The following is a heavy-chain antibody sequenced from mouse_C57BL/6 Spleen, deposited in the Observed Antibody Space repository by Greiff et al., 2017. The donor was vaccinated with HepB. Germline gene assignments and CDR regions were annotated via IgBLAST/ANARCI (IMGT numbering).Heavy chain of an antibody. CDR1: GYTFTSYW. V-gene: IGHV1-50*01. Sequence: QVQLQQPGAELVKPGASVKLSCKASGYTFTSYWMQWVKQRPGQGLEWIGEIDPSDSYTNYNQKFKGKATLTVDTSSSTAYMQLSSLTSEDSAVYYCARRFGYDYDMDYWGQGTSVTVSS. D-gene: IGHD2-2*01. CDR3: ARRFGYDYDMDY. J-gene: IGHJ4*01. CDR2: IDPSDSYT.